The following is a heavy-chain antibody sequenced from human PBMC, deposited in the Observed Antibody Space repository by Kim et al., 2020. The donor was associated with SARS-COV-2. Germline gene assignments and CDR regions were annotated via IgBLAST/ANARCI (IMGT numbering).Heavy chain of an antibody. Sequence: GGSLRLSCAASGFTFSSYGMHWVRQAPGKGLEWVAVIWYDGSNKYYADSVKGRFTISRDNSKNTLYLQMNSLRAEDTAVYYCARVAEVGATTGVYNWGQGTLGTVSS. J-gene: IGHJ1*01. V-gene: IGHV3-33*01. CDR3: ARVAEVGATTGVYN. CDR1: GFTFSSYG. CDR2: IWYDGSNK. D-gene: IGHD1-26*01.